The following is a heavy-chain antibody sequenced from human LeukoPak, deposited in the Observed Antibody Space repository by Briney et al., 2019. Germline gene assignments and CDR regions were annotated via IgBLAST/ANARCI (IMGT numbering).Heavy chain of an antibody. CDR2: IRSKAYGETA. D-gene: IGHD1-1*01. Sequence: GGSLRLSCTAPGFTFGDYAMSWIRQAPGKGLEWVGFIRSKAYGETADYAASVKGRFTISRDDSKAIAYLQMNSLKTEDTAVYHCTRDRGAYNLYDYWGQGTLVTVSS. CDR3: TRDRGAYNLYDY. J-gene: IGHJ4*02. CDR1: GFTFGDYA. V-gene: IGHV3-49*03.